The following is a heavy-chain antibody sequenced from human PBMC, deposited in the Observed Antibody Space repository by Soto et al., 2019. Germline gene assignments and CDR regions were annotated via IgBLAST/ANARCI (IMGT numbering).Heavy chain of an antibody. J-gene: IGHJ4*02. V-gene: IGHV4-59*01. D-gene: IGHD4-17*01. CDR3: ARRYGASFDY. CDR1: GDSISSYY. CDR2: IYYSGST. Sequence: PSETLSLTFTVSGDSISSYYWSWIRQPPGKGLEWIGYIYYSGSTNYNPSLKSRVTISVDTSKNQFSLKLSSVTAADTAVYYCARRYGASFDYWGQGTLVTVSS.